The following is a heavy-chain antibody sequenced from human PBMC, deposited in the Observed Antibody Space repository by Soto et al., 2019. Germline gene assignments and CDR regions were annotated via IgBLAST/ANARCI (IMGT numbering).Heavy chain of an antibody. J-gene: IGHJ6*03. D-gene: IGHD3-3*01. CDR1: GVTFSSYR. CDR2: ISYDGSNK. CDR3: AKDRRDYCDFWSGKCPLASYYFFYYMDA. Sequence: PEGSLRRACTPAGVTFSSYRMHWIRQAPGKGLEWVAVISYDGSNKYYADSVKGRFTISRDNSKNTLYLQMNSLRAEDTAVYYCAKDRRDYCDFWSGKCPLASYYFFYYMDAWGNGTTVTLSS. V-gene: IGHV3-30*18.